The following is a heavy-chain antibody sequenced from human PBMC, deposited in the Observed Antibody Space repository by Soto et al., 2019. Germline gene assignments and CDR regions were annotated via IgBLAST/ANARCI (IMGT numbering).Heavy chain of an antibody. CDR2: ISSGGST. V-gene: IGHV3-23*04. D-gene: IGHD3-3*01. CDR1: GFTFSSYE. J-gene: IGHJ4*02. CDR3: AKGSVFWSGYRHFDY. Sequence: EVQLVESGGGLVQPGGSLTLSCAASGFTFSSYEMNWVRQAPGKGLDWVSYISSGGSTYYADSVKGRFTISRDNSKNTLYLQMNSLRAEDTAVYYCAKGSVFWSGYRHFDYWGQGTLVTVSS.